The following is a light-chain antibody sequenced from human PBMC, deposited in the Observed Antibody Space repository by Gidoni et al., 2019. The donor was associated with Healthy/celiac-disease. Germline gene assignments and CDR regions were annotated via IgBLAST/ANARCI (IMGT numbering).Light chain of an antibody. J-gene: IGLJ3*02. CDR3: NSRDSSGNHDWV. V-gene: IGLV3-19*01. CDR1: SLRSYY. Sequence: SSELTQDPAVSVALRQTVRVTCQGDSLRSYYASWYQPKPVQAPVLVIYGKNNRPSGIPDRFSGSSSGITASLTITGAQAEDEADYYCNSRDSSGNHDWVFGGGTKLTVL. CDR2: GKN.